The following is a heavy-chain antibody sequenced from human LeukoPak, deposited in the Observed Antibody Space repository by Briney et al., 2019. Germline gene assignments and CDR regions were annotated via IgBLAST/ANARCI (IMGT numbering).Heavy chain of an antibody. J-gene: IGHJ4*02. CDR3: APSSEYSYGY. CDR1: GFTFSSYA. Sequence: PGGSLRLSCAASGFTFSSYAMSWVRQAPGKGVEWVSAISGSGGSTYYADSVKGRLTISRDNSKNTLYLQMNRLRAEDTAVYYCAPSSEYSYGYWGQGTLVTVSS. V-gene: IGHV3-23*01. CDR2: ISGSGGST. D-gene: IGHD5-18*01.